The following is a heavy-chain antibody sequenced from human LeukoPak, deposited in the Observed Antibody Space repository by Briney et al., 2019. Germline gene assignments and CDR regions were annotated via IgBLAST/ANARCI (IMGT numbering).Heavy chain of an antibody. CDR1: GGTFSSYA. D-gene: IGHD6-13*01. Sequence: GASVKVSCKASGGTFSSYAISWVRQAPGQGPEWMGIIYTSDGSARYAQKFQGRVTMTGDTSTGTVYMELSSLRSEDTAVYYCARAIAAADAQYFQHWGQGTLVSASS. V-gene: IGHV1-46*01. J-gene: IGHJ1*01. CDR3: ARAIAAADAQYFQH. CDR2: IYTSDGSA.